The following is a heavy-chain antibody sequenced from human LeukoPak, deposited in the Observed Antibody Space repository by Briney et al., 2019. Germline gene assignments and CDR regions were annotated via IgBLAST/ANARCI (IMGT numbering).Heavy chain of an antibody. V-gene: IGHV3-23*01. CDR1: GFTFSSYA. D-gene: IGHD5-12*01. CDR3: GKDQRGVATRGEDY. J-gene: IGHJ4*02. CDR2: ISGSGGST. Sequence: GGSLRLSCAASGFTFSSYAMSWVRQAPGKGLEWVSAISGSGGSTYYADSVKGRFTISRDNSKNTLYLQMNSLRAEDTAVYYWGKDQRGVATRGEDYWGKGPRVTVSS.